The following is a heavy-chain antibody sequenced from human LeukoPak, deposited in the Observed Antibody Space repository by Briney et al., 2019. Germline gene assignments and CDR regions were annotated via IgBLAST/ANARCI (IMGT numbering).Heavy chain of an antibody. CDR2: INQDDSKI. V-gene: IGHV3-7*01. CDR1: GFTFNKYW. J-gene: IGHJ4*02. D-gene: IGHD3-10*01. Sequence: PGGSLRLSCATSGFTFNKYWLTWVRQPPGKGLEWVANINQDDSKIYYLESVEGRFTITRDNAKNSLHLQMTSLRAEDTAIYYCARVYYYSGTYYLSFFDYWGQGTLVTVSS. CDR3: ARVYYYSGTYYLSFFDY.